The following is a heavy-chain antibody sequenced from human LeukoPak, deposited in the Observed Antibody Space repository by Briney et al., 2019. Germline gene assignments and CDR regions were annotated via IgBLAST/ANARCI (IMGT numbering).Heavy chain of an antibody. CDR1: GFTFTDYT. D-gene: IGHD3-3*01. V-gene: IGHV3-30*04. J-gene: IGHJ5*02. Sequence: GGSLRLSCAASGFTFTDYTMHWVRQAPGKGLEWVSFISSDGTNKHYADSVKGRFTLSRDNSKNTLYLQMNSLRSDDTTVYYCAKAVYYYTGSDDHNWCDPWGQGILVTVSS. CDR2: ISSDGTNK. CDR3: AKAVYYYTGSDDHNWCDP.